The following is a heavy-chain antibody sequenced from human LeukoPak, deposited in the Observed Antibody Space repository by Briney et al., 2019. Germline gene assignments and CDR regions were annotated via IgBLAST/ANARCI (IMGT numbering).Heavy chain of an antibody. CDR2: ISADGIRT. CDR3: TRGISYTMNI. CDR1: VSPFSFAGAW. J-gene: IGHJ6*02. V-gene: IGHV3-74*01. Sequence: GRSLRLSRAASVSPFSFAGAWTHWGRQIPGKGPGCVSLISADGIRTTYADPVKGRIIISKNNAKNTLYLQMSSLRAEDTAVYYGTRGISYTMNIWGQGTPVTVSS. D-gene: IGHD2/OR15-2a*01.